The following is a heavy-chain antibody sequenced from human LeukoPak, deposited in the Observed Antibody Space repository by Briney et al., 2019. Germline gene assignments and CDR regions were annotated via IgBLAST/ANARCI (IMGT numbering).Heavy chain of an antibody. J-gene: IGHJ4*02. V-gene: IGHV4-59*01. CDR2: IYHTGST. CDR1: GGSISSYY. CDR3: AREEALGSGSFDY. D-gene: IGHD1-26*01. Sequence: SETLSLTCTVSGGSISSYYWSWIRQPPGKGLEWIGYIYHTGSTSYSPSLKSRVTISADTSQNQFSLKLSSVTAADTAVYYCAREEALGSGSFDYWGQGTLVTVSS.